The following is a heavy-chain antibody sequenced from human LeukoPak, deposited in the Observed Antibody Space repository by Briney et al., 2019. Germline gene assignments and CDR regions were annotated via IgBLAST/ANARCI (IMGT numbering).Heavy chain of an antibody. CDR1: GGSISSGGYY. J-gene: IGHJ4*02. CDR3: ARGRYSSSVYFDY. V-gene: IGHV4-31*03. CDR2: IYYSGST. D-gene: IGHD6-6*01. Sequence: PSETLSLTCTVSGGSISSGGYYWSWIRQHPGKGLEWIGYIYYSGSTYYNPSLKSRVTISVDTSKNQFSLKLSSVTAADTAVYDCARGRYSSSVYFDYWGQGTLVTVSS.